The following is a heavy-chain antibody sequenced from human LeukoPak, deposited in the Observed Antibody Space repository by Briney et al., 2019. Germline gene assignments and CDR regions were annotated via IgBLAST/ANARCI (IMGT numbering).Heavy chain of an antibody. V-gene: IGHV4-34*01. J-gene: IGHJ6*03. D-gene: IGHD1/OR15-1a*01. CDR3: ARSTRYYYMDV. Sequence: SETLSLTCAVYGGSFSGYYWSWIRQPPGKGLEWIGEINHSGSTNYNPSLKSRVTISVDTSKNQFSLKPSSVTATDTAVYYCARSTRYYYMDVWGKGTTVTISS. CDR1: GGSFSGYY. CDR2: INHSGST.